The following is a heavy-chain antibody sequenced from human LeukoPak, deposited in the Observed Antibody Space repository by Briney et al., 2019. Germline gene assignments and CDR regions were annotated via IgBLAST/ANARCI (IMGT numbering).Heavy chain of an antibody. J-gene: IGHJ4*02. CDR1: GGSFSGYY. D-gene: IGHD3-9*01. Sequence: KSSETLSLACAVYGGSFSGYYWSWIRQPPGKGLEWIGEINHSGSTNYNPSLKSRVTISVDTSKNQFSLKLSSVTAADTAVYYCSRPRGVLRYFDYWGQGTLVTVSS. CDR3: SRPRGVLRYFDY. CDR2: INHSGST. V-gene: IGHV4-34*01.